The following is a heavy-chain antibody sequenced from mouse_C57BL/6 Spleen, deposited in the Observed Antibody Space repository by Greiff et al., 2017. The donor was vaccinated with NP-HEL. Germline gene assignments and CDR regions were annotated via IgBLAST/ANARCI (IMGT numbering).Heavy chain of an antibody. CDR3: ARGANRDFDY. CDR2: IYPGSGNT. CDR1: GYTFTDYY. J-gene: IGHJ2*01. V-gene: IGHV1-76*01. Sequence: QVQLQQSGAELVRPGASVKLSCKASGYTFTDYYINWVKQRPGQGLEWIARIYPGSGNTYYNEKFKGKATLTAEKSSSTAYMQLSSLTSEDSAVDFCARGANRDFDYWGQGTTLTVSS. D-gene: IGHD4-1*01.